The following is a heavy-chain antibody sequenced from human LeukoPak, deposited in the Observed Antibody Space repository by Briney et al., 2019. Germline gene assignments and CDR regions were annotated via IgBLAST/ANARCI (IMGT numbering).Heavy chain of an antibody. CDR3: VRGSGYYYGSGIDY. Sequence: GGSLRLSCAAAGFTFATYAMHWVRQAPGKGLEYVSAISPKGDTTYYANSVKGRFTISRDNSKNTLYLQMGSLRVEDMAVYYCVRGSGYYYGSGIDYWGQGSLVTVSS. CDR2: ISPKGDTT. CDR1: GFTFATYA. D-gene: IGHD3-10*01. J-gene: IGHJ4*02. V-gene: IGHV3-64*01.